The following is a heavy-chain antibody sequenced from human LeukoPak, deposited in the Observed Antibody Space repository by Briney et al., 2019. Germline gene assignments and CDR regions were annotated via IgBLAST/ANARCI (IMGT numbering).Heavy chain of an antibody. CDR1: GFTFSSYA. CDR3: AGDAHHGDYEGFDY. CDR2: ISYDGSNK. J-gene: IGHJ4*02. V-gene: IGHV3-30-3*01. D-gene: IGHD4-17*01. Sequence: GGSLRLSCAASGFTFSSYAMSWVRQAPGKGLEWVAVISYDGSNKYYADSVKGRFTISRDNSKNTLYLQMNSLRAEDTAVYYCAGDAHHGDYEGFDYWGQGTLVTVSS.